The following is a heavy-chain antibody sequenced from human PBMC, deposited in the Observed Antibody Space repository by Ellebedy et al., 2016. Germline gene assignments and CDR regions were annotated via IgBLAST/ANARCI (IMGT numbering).Heavy chain of an antibody. J-gene: IGHJ5*02. CDR3: AKDLDRYGDYASWFDP. CDR1: GFTFSSYA. Sequence: GGSLRLSXAASGFTFSSYAMSWVRQAPGKGLEWVSAISGSGGSTYYADSVKGRFTISRDNSKNTLYLQMNSLRAEDTAVYYCAKDLDRYGDYASWFDPWGQGTLVTVSS. V-gene: IGHV3-23*01. D-gene: IGHD4-17*01. CDR2: ISGSGGST.